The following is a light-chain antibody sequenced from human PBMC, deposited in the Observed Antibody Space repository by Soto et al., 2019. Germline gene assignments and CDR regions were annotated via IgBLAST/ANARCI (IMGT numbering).Light chain of an antibody. J-gene: IGKJ1*01. Sequence: DIQMTQSPSTLSASVGDTVTITCRASQTISSWLAWYQQKPGKPPNLLIYKASTLASGVPSRFSGSGSGTEFTLTINSLQPDDFATYYCQQYHIYSGTFGQGTKVDIK. CDR1: QTISSW. CDR3: QQYHIYSGT. V-gene: IGKV1-5*03. CDR2: KAS.